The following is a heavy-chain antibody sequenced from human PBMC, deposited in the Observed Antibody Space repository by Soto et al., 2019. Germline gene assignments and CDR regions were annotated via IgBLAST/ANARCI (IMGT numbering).Heavy chain of an antibody. J-gene: IGHJ6*02. Sequence: GASVKVSCKASGGTFSSYAISWVRQALGQGLEWMGGIIPIFGTANYAQKFQGRVTITADESTSTAYMELSSLRSEDTAVYYCARTYYDILTGYEDVWGQGTTVTVSS. V-gene: IGHV1-69*13. CDR2: IIPIFGTA. CDR3: ARTYYDILTGYEDV. CDR1: GGTFSSYA. D-gene: IGHD3-9*01.